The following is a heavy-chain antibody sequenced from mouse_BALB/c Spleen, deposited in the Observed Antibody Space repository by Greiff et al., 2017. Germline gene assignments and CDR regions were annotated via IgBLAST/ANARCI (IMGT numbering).Heavy chain of an antibody. CDR3: ASTYGNYYAMDY. CDR2: IWGGGST. CDR1: GFSLTDYG. Sequence: QVQLQQSGPGLVAPSQSLSITCTVSGFSLTDYGVCWIRQPPGKGLEWLGVIWGGGSTYYNSALKSRLSISKDNSKSQVFLKMNSLQANDTAIYYCASTYGNYYAMDYWGQGTSVTVSS. D-gene: IGHD2-10*02. J-gene: IGHJ4*01. V-gene: IGHV2-6-5*01.